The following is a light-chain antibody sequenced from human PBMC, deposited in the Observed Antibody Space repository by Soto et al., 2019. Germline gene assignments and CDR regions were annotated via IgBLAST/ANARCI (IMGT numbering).Light chain of an antibody. J-gene: IGLJ1*01. CDR1: SSDVGGYNF. CDR2: DVS. CDR3: SSYSSSSTPEV. Sequence: QPVLTQPASVSGSPGQSITISCTGTSSDVGGYNFVSWYQQYPGKAPKLMIYDVSNRPSGVSNRFSGSKSGNTASLTISGLQAEDEADYYCSSYSSSSTPEVFGTGTKVTVL. V-gene: IGLV2-14*01.